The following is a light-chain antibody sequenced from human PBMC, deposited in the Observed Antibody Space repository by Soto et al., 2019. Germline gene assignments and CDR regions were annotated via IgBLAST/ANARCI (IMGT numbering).Light chain of an antibody. Sequence: EIVMTQSPATLSVSPGERATLSCRASQSITSNLAWYQQKPGQAPRLFIYGASTRATAIPPTFSGSGSGTEFTLSISSLQSEDFAVYYCQQYDNWPITFGQGTRPE. CDR2: GAS. J-gene: IGKJ5*01. CDR1: QSITSN. V-gene: IGKV3-15*01. CDR3: QQYDNWPIT.